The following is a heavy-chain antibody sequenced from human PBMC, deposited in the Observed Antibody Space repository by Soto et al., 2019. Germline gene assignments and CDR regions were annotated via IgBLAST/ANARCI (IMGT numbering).Heavy chain of an antibody. J-gene: IGHJ5*02. Sequence: PGGSLRLYCAASVFTFSDYYMSWIRQAPGKGLEWVSYISSSGSTIYYADSVKGRFTISRDNAKNSLYLQMNSLRAEDTAVYYCARVTRKVRATPDPWGQGTMVTVSS. CDR2: ISSSGSTI. CDR1: VFTFSDYY. V-gene: IGHV3-11*01. CDR3: ARVTRKVRATPDP. D-gene: IGHD1-26*01.